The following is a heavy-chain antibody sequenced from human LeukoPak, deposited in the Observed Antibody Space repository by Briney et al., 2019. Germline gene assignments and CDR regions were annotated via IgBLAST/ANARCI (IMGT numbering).Heavy chain of an antibody. CDR1: GGSLSSYY. J-gene: IGHJ2*01. CDR3: ASDNGPYWYFDL. V-gene: IGHV4-59*01. D-gene: IGHD4-17*01. CDR2: IYYSGST. Sequence: SETLSLTCTVSGGSLSSYYLSWIRQPPAKGLQWIGFIYYSGSTKYNPSLQSRLTMSLARSKNQFSLKLSTVTAADTAVYYCASDNGPYWYFDLWGRGTLVTVSS.